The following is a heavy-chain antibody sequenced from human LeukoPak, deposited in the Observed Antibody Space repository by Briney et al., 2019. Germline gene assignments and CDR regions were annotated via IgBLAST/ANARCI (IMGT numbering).Heavy chain of an antibody. D-gene: IGHD3-10*01. CDR2: INSDGSST. J-gene: IGHJ6*02. CDR3: AREYTMVRGVVVYYYYGMDV. Sequence: GGSLRPSCAASGFTFSSYWMHWVRQAPGKGLVWVSRINSDGSSTTYADSVKGRFTISRDNAKNTLYLQMNSLRAEDTAVYYCAREYTMVRGVVVYYYYGMDVWGQGTTVTVSS. V-gene: IGHV3-74*01. CDR1: GFTFSSYW.